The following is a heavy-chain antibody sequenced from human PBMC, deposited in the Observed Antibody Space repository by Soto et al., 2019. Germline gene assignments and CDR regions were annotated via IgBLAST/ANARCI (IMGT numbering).Heavy chain of an antibody. CDR1: GYSFTGYW. V-gene: IGHV5-10-1*01. CDR2: IDPSDSYT. Sequence: GESLKISCKGSGYSFTGYWISWVRQMPGKGLEWMGRIDPSDSYTNYSPSFQGHVTISADKSISTAYLQWSSLKASDTSMYYCARSLGGYGYGDSAFDIWGQGTMGTVSS. J-gene: IGHJ3*02. CDR3: ARSLGGYGYGDSAFDI. D-gene: IGHD5-18*01.